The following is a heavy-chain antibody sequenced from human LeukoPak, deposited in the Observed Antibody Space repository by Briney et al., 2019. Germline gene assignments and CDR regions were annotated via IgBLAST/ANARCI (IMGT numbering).Heavy chain of an antibody. V-gene: IGHV3-20*04. CDR3: ARDGGDCSGDSCYVDY. J-gene: IGHJ4*02. CDR1: GFTFDDYG. Sequence: GGSLRLSCAASGFTFDDYGMSWVRQAPGKGLEWVSSIKWNGGSTGYADSVKGRFTISRDNAKNSLYLQMDSLRAEDTALYYCARDGGDCSGDSCYVDYWGQGTLVTVSS. CDR2: IKWNGGST. D-gene: IGHD2-15*01.